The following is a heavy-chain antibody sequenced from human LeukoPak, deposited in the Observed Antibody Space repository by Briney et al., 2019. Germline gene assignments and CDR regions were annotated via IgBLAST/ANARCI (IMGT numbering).Heavy chain of an antibody. V-gene: IGHV5-51*01. CDR2: IYPGDSDT. CDR3: AVISGSYFYYFDY. D-gene: IGHD1-26*01. CDR1: GYSFTSYW. Sequence: GESLKISCKGSGYSFTSYWIGWVRQMPGKGLEWMGIIYPGDSDTRYSPSFQGQVTISADKSISTAYLQWNSLKASDTAMYYCAVISGSYFYYFDYWGQGTLVTVSS. J-gene: IGHJ4*02.